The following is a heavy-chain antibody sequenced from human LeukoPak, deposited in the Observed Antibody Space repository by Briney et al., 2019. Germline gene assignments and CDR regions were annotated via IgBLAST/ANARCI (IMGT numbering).Heavy chain of an antibody. CDR3: ARGNYYVMDV. J-gene: IGHJ6*02. CDR2: INTDGTKT. Sequence: GGSLRLSCAASGFTFSHFWMQWVRQAPGKGPVWVSIINTDGTKTSYADSVKGRFTISRDNAKNTLYLQMNSLRADDTAVYYCARGNYYVMDVWGQGTTVAVSS. V-gene: IGHV3-74*01. CDR1: GFTFSHFW.